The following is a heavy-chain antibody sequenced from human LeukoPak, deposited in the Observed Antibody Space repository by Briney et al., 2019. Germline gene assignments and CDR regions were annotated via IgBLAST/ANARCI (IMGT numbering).Heavy chain of an antibody. D-gene: IGHD3-10*01. V-gene: IGHV3-53*01. CDR3: ARVKWFGELPMYYFDY. CDR1: GFTVSSNY. J-gene: IGHJ4*02. CDR2: IYSGGST. Sequence: GGSLRLSCAASGFTVSSNYMSWVRQAPGKGLEWVSVIYSGGSTYYADSVKGRFTISRDNSKNTLYLQMNSLRAEDTAVYYCARVKWFGELPMYYFDYWGQGTLVTVSS.